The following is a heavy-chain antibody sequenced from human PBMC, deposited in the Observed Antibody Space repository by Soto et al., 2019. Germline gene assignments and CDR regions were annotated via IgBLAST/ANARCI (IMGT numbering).Heavy chain of an antibody. J-gene: IGHJ4*02. CDR1: GFTFSNYW. V-gene: IGHV3-74*01. CDR3: ARETRYDSSGYYYEGFDC. CDR2: INSDGSST. Sequence: PGGSLRLSCAASGFTFSNYWMHWVRQAPGKGLVWVSRINSDGSSTSYADFVKGRFTISRDNAKNTLSLQMTSLRAEDTAVYYCARETRYDSSGYYYEGFDCWGQGTLVTVSS. D-gene: IGHD3-22*01.